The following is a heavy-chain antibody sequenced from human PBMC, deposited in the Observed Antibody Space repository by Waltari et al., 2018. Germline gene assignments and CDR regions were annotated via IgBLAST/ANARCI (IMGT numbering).Heavy chain of an antibody. CDR3: ARDMVRGVISRAFDI. V-gene: IGHV1-69*12. D-gene: IGHD3-10*01. CDR1: GGTFSRYP. J-gene: IGHJ3*02. CDR2: IIPIFGTA. Sequence: QVQLVQSGAEVTKPGSSVKVSCKASGGTFSRYPISRVRQAPGQGLGWMGGIIPIFGTANYAQKFQGRVTITADESTSTAYMELSSLRSEDTAVYYCARDMVRGVISRAFDIWGQGTMVTVSS.